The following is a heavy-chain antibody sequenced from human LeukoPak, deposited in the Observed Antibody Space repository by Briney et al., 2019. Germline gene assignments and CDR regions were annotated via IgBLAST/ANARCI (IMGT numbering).Heavy chain of an antibody. D-gene: IGHD2-2*01. V-gene: IGHV4-34*01. Sequence: SETLSLTCAVYGGSFSGYYWSWLRQPPGKGLEWIGEINHSGSTNYNPSLKSRLTISVDTSKNQFSLKLSSVTAADTAVYYCARGHPLGYCSSTSCPGGFNWFDPWGQGTLVTVSS. CDR3: ARGHPLGYCSSTSCPGGFNWFDP. CDR2: INHSGST. CDR1: GGSFSGYY. J-gene: IGHJ5*02.